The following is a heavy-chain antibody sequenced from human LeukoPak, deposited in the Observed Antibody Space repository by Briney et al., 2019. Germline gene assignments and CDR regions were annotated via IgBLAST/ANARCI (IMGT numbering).Heavy chain of an antibody. D-gene: IGHD2-2*01. CDR3: ARDPGGYCSSTSCYRAHFDY. CDR1: GFTFSSYA. Sequence: GRSLRLSCAASGFTFSSYAMHWVRQAPGKGLEWVAVISYDGSNKYYADSVKGRLTISRDNSKNTLYLQMNSLRAEDTAVYYCARDPGGYCSSTSCYRAHFDYWGQGTLVTVSS. CDR2: ISYDGSNK. J-gene: IGHJ4*02. V-gene: IGHV3-30-3*01.